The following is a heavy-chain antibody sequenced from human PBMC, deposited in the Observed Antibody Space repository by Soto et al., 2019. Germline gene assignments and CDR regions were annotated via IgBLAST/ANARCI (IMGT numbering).Heavy chain of an antibody. CDR2: IDPNDSSI. CDR3: ARPPFTSDF. J-gene: IGHJ4*02. D-gene: IGHD3-10*01. CDR1: GYRFITYW. V-gene: IGHV5-10-1*01. Sequence: GESLKISCQTSGYRFITYWITWVRQVPGKGLEWMGMIDPNDSSIRYSPSFQGHVTISADKTLGTAYLQWTSLNASDSAMYYCARPPFTSDFWGQGPLATASS.